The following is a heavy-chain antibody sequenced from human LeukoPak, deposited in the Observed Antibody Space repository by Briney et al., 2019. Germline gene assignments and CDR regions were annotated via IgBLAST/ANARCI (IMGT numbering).Heavy chain of an antibody. CDR2: IRYDGTNR. CDR3: AKVIMTTVTTLGLYFDS. Sequence: GGSLRLSCAASGFTFTSYGMHWVRQAPGKGLEWVAFIRYDGTNRYYADSVKGRFTISRDNSKNTLYLQMNSLRAEDTAVYYCAKVIMTTVTTLGLYFDSWGQGALVTVSS. D-gene: IGHD4-17*01. J-gene: IGHJ4*02. CDR1: GFTFTSYG. V-gene: IGHV3-30*02.